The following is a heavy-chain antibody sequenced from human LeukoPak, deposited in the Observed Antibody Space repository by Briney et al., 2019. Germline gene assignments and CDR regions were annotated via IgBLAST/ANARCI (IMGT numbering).Heavy chain of an antibody. CDR3: ARDLSCSSTSCYAEYFQH. V-gene: IGHV3-21*01. CDR1: GFTFSSYS. CDR2: ISSSSSSYI. J-gene: IGHJ1*01. Sequence: GGSLRLSCAASGFTFSSYSMNWVRQAPGKGLEWVSSISSSSSSYIYYADSVKGRFTISRDNAKNSLYLQMNSLRAEDTAVYYCARDLSCSSTSCYAEYFQHWGQGTLVTVSS. D-gene: IGHD2-2*01.